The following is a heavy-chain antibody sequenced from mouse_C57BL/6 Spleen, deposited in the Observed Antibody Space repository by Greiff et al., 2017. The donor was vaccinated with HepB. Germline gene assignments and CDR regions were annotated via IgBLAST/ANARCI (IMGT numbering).Heavy chain of an antibody. D-gene: IGHD3-2*02. J-gene: IGHJ2*01. CDR1: GYTFTSYW. CDR2: IDPSDSYT. Sequence: QVQLQQPGAELVKPGASVKLSCKASGYTFTSYWMQWVKQRPGQGLEWIGEIDPSDSYTNYNQKFKGKATLTVDTSSSTAYMQLSSLTSEDAAVYYCARDSSGPPFGYWGQGTTLTVSS. CDR3: ARDSSGPPFGY. V-gene: IGHV1-50*01.